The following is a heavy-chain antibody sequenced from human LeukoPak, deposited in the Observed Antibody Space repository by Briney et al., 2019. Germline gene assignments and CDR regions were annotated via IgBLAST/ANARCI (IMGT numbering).Heavy chain of an antibody. CDR3: ARDLKLRYFDWLQYNWFDP. CDR1: GFTFSSYA. Sequence: GGSLRLSCAASGFTFSSYAMHWVRQAPGKGLEWVAVISYDGSNKYYADSVKGRFTISRDNSKNTLYLQMNSLRAEDTAVYYCARDLKLRYFDWLQYNWFDPWGQGTLVTVSS. V-gene: IGHV3-30*04. J-gene: IGHJ5*02. CDR2: ISYDGSNK. D-gene: IGHD3-9*01.